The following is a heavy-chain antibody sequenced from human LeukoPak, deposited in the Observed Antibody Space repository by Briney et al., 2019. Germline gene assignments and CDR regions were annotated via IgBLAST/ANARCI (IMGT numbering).Heavy chain of an antibody. V-gene: IGHV1-2*02. J-gene: IGHJ4*02. CDR3: ARMDIATSGTPDY. D-gene: IGHD6-13*01. CDR2: INPNSGGT. Sequence: GASVKVSCKASGYTFTGYYMHWVRQAPGQGLEWMGWINPNSGGTNYAQKFQGRATMAWDTSISTAYMELSRLRSDDTAVFYCARMDIATSGTPDYWGQGTLVTVSS. CDR1: GYTFTGYY.